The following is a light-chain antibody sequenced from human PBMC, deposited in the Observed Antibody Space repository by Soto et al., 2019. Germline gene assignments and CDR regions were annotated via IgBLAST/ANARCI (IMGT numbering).Light chain of an antibody. CDR1: QSVSSSY. Sequence: EIVLTQSPGTLSLSPGERATLSCRASQSVSSSYLAWYQQKPGQAPRLLIYGASSRATGIPDRFSGSGSGTDFTLTISRLDPEDFPVYYCHQYGSSPSTFGQGTKVDIK. CDR3: HQYGSSPST. CDR2: GAS. V-gene: IGKV3-20*01. J-gene: IGKJ1*01.